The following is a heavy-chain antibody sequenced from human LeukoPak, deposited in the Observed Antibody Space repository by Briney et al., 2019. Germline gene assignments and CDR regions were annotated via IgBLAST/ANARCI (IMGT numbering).Heavy chain of an antibody. CDR2: IHYSGST. CDR3: ARHDPGWFDT. Sequence: PSETLSLTCTVSGGSISSSYWSWIRQPPGKGLEWIGYIHYSGSTNYNPSLKSRAALSVDTSKAHFSLKLSSATATDTAAYYCARHDPGWFDTWGQGTLVTVSS. CDR1: GGSISSSY. V-gene: IGHV4-59*08. J-gene: IGHJ5*02. D-gene: IGHD7-27*01.